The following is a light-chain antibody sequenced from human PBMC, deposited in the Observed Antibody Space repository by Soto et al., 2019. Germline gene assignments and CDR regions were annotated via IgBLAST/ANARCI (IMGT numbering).Light chain of an antibody. Sequence: QSVLTHPASLSGSPGQSITIACTGASSDIGHYDYVSWYQQHPGKAPKLMIYHVTYRPSGVSNRYSGSKSGNSASLTISGLQADDEADYYCCSLTTSHTYVFGSGTKVTV. CDR1: SSDIGHYDY. CDR3: CSLTTSHTYV. CDR2: HVT. J-gene: IGLJ1*01. V-gene: IGLV2-14*03.